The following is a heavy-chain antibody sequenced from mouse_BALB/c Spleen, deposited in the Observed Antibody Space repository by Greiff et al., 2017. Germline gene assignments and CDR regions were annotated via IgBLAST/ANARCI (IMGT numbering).Heavy chain of an antibody. CDR2: ISTYYGNT. V-gene: IGHV1-67*01. J-gene: IGHJ4*01. Sequence: VQLQQSGPELVRPGVSVKISCKGSSYTFTDYAMHWVKQSHAKSLEWIGVISTYYGNTNYNQKFKGKATMTVDKSSSTAYMELARLTSEDSAVYYCARGYGNFLDYWGQGTSVTVSS. CDR1: SYTFTDYA. D-gene: IGHD2-1*01. CDR3: ARGYGNFLDY.